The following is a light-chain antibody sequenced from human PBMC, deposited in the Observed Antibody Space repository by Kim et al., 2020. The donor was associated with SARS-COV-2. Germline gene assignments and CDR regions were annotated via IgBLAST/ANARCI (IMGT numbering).Light chain of an antibody. V-gene: IGLV2-14*03. CDR3: SSYTSSSTRV. Sequence: GKSITISCTGTSSNVGCYNFVSWYQQHPGKAPKLMIYDVSNRPSVVSNRFSGSKSGNTASLTISGLQAEDEADYYCSSYTSSSTRVFGGGTQLTVL. J-gene: IGLJ3*02. CDR2: DVS. CDR1: SSNVGCYNF.